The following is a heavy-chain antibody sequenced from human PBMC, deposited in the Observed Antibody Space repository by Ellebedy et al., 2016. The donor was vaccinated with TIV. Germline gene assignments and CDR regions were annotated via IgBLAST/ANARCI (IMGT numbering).Heavy chain of an antibody. V-gene: IGHV4-39*01. D-gene: IGHD4-17*01. CDR3: ARPLRSTVTTSIYFDY. Sequence: SETLSLXXSVSGDSISSSSYFWGWIRQPPGKGLDWIGIIYYSGSTYYNPSLNSRVTISKDTSKNQFSLNLSSVTAADTAVYYCARPLRSTVTTSIYFDYWGQGTLVTVSS. J-gene: IGHJ4*02. CDR1: GDSISSSSYF. CDR2: IYYSGST.